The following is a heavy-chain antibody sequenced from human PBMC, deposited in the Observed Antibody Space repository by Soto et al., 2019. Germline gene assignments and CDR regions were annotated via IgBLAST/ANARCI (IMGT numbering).Heavy chain of an antibody. J-gene: IGHJ4*02. CDR1: GFTFSSYA. CDR2: ISGSGGST. CDR3: ANPPPPRITIFGVVAYYFDY. V-gene: IGHV3-23*01. Sequence: EVQLLESGGGLVQPGGSLRLSCAASGFTFSSYAMSWVRQAPGKGLEWVSAISGSGGSTYYADSVKGRFTISRDNSKNTLYLQMNSLRAEDKAVYYCANPPPPRITIFGVVAYYFDYWGQGTLVTVSS. D-gene: IGHD3-3*01.